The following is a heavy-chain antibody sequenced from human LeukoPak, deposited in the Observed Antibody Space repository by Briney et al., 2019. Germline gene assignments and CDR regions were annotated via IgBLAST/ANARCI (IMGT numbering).Heavy chain of an antibody. V-gene: IGHV3-7*04. CDR1: GSTFSNYW. D-gene: IGHD3-3*01. CDR2: INQAGET. J-gene: IGHJ4*02. CDR3: ARGDPFGVVTPFDY. Sequence: GGSLRLSCAASGSTFSNYWMSWVRQAPGKGLEWVANINQAGETFYVDSVKGRFTISRDNARNSVYLQMNSLRAEDTAVYYCARGDPFGVVTPFDYWGQGTLVTVSS.